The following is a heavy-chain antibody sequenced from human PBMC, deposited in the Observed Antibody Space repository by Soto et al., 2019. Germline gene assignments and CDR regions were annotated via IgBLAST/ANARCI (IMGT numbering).Heavy chain of an antibody. V-gene: IGHV4-31*03. D-gene: IGHD3-16*01. CDR2: IYYSGST. J-gene: IGHJ5*02. CDR3: ARGPGGSGLFVPWFDP. CDR1: GGSISSGGYY. Sequence: PSETLSLTCTVSGGSISSGGYYWSWIRQHPGKGLEWIGYIYYSGSTYYNPSLKSRVTISVDTSKNQFSLKLSSVTAADTAVYYCARGPGGSGLFVPWFDPWGQGTLVT.